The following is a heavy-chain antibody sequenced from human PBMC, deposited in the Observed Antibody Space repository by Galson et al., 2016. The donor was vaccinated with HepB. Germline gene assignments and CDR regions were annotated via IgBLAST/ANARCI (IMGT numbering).Heavy chain of an antibody. J-gene: IGHJ4*02. CDR1: GYNFATFW. CDR2: IHPGDSDT. D-gene: IGHD4-17*01. V-gene: IGHV5-51*01. CDR3: ARQGPVTTSSQPSDY. Sequence: QSGAEVKKPGESLMISCKGSGYNFATFWIGWVRQMPGKGLEWMGLIHPGDSDTRYSPSFQGQVTISADKSLNTAYLQWTSLKASDTATYYCARQGPVTTSSQPSDYWGQGTPVIVSP.